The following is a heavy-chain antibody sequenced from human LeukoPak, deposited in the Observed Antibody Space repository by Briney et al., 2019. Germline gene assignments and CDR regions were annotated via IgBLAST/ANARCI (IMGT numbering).Heavy chain of an antibody. CDR1: GFILSRNG. V-gene: IGHV3-30*02. J-gene: IGHJ4*02. CDR3: ARYLYGSGTYHIDY. D-gene: IGHD3-10*01. CDR2: IRYDGTNK. Sequence: GGSLTLSCAVSGFILSRNGMHWVRQAPGKGLEWVAFIRYDGTNKYYADSVKGRFTISRDNSKNTLCLQMNSLRGEDTAVYYCARYLYGSGTYHIDYWGQGTLVTVSS.